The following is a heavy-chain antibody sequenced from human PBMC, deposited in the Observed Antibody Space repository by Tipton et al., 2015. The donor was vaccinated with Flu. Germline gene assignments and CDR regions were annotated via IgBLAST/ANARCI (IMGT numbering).Heavy chain of an antibody. CDR2: INYSGST. CDR3: ARYSGNERDY. CDR1: GGPISSSSYY. Sequence: TLSLTCTVSGGPISSSSYYWGWIRQPPGKGLEWIGSINYSGSTYYNPSLKSRVTISVDTSKNQFSLKLSSVTAADTAVYYCARYSGNERDYWGQGTLVTVSS. J-gene: IGHJ4*02. V-gene: IGHV4-39*07. D-gene: IGHD1-26*01.